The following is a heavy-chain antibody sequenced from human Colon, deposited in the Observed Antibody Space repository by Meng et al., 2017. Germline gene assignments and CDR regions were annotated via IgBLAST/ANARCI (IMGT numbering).Heavy chain of an antibody. D-gene: IGHD6-13*01. V-gene: IGHV3-72*01. J-gene: IGHJ4*02. CDR3: TKVRGRSWDDSYCDL. CDR1: GLRFSDHY. CDR2: SRNKASLXST. Sequence: EVRLVESGGGLVQPGGSLRLSCAGSGLRFSDHYMDWVRQAPGKGLEWVGRSRNKASLXSTEYAASVKGRFTFSRDDSGNSLYLHMNSLTTEDTAVYFCTKVRGRSWDDSYCDLWGQGILVTVSS.